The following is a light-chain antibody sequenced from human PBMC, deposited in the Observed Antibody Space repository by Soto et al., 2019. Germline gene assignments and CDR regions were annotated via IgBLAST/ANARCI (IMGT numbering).Light chain of an antibody. Sequence: DIQMTQSPSSLSASVGDSVTITCRASQSISRYLNWYQHRPGNAPKLLIYVASTLQSGVPSRFSGSGSGTDFALTISSLQPEDFATYYCQQSYSNHPTFGQGTKVDIK. CDR2: VAS. CDR1: QSISRY. V-gene: IGKV1-39*01. J-gene: IGKJ1*01. CDR3: QQSYSNHPT.